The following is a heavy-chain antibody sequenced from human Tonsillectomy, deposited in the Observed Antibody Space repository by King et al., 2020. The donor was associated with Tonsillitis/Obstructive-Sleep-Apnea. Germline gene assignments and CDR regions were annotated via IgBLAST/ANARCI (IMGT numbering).Heavy chain of an antibody. Sequence: QLQESGPGLVKPSETLSLTCTVSGGSISSYYWSWIRQPPGKGLEWIGYIYYSGSTNYNPSLKSRVTISVDTSKNQFSLKLSSVTAADTAVYYCARYPIKYCSGGSCSNLWGQGTLVTVSS. V-gene: IGHV4-59*01. CDR1: GGSISSYY. CDR3: ARYPIKYCSGGSCSNL. J-gene: IGHJ4*02. CDR2: IYYSGST. D-gene: IGHD2-15*01.